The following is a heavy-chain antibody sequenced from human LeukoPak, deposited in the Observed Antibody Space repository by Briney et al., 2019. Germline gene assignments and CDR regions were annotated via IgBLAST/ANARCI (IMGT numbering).Heavy chain of an antibody. D-gene: IGHD5-18*01. CDR1: GYTFTSYA. Sequence: GASVKVSCKASGYTFTSYAMNWVRQAPGQGLEWMGGIIPIFGTANYAQKFQGRVTITADESTSTAYMELSSLRSEDTAVYYCARARRVDTAMAWYYYYGMDVWGQGTTVTVSS. V-gene: IGHV1-69*13. CDR2: IIPIFGTA. J-gene: IGHJ6*02. CDR3: ARARRVDTAMAWYYYYGMDV.